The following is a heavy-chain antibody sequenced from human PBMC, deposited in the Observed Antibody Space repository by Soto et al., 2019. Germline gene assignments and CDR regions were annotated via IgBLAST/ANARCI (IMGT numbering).Heavy chain of an antibody. CDR3: ARPHSSNTAMVTAYYYYGMDV. CDR2: IIPISGTA. J-gene: IGHJ6*02. Sequence: QVQLVQSGAEVKKPGSSVKVSCKASGGTFSSYAISWVRQAPGQGLEWMGGIIPISGTANYAQKFQGRVTITADESTSTAYMELSSLRSEDTAVYYCARPHSSNTAMVTAYYYYGMDVWGQGTTVTVSS. CDR1: GGTFSSYA. D-gene: IGHD5-18*01. V-gene: IGHV1-69*12.